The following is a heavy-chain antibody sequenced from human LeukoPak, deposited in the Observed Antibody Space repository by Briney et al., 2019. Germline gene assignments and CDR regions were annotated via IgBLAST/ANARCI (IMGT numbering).Heavy chain of an antibody. J-gene: IGHJ4*02. CDR1: AFIVSSNE. V-gene: IGHV3-38-3*01. CDR3: AKDMLRLGYSGYDYSSIIDY. D-gene: IGHD5-12*01. CDR2: ISGGST. Sequence: GGSLRLSCAASAFIVSSNEMSWVRQAPGQGLEWVSSISGGSTHYADSRKGRFTISRDNSKNTLYLQMNSLRAEDTAVYYCAKDMLRLGYSGYDYSSIIDYWGQGTLVTVSS.